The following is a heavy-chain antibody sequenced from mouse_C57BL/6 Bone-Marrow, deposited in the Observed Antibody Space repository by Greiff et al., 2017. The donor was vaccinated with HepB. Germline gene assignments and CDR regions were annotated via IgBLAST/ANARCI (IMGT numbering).Heavy chain of an antibody. V-gene: IGHV1-61*01. J-gene: IGHJ1*03. D-gene: IGHD2-12*01. CDR1: GYTFTSYW. CDR3: GREDTTGDSYWYFDV. Sequence: QVQLQQPGAELVRPGSSVKLSCKASGYTFTSYWMDWVKQRPGQGLEWIGNIYPSDSETHYNQKFKDKATLTVDKSSSTAYMQLSSLTSEDSAVYNGGREDTTGDSYWYFDVWGTGTTVTGSS. CDR2: IYPSDSET.